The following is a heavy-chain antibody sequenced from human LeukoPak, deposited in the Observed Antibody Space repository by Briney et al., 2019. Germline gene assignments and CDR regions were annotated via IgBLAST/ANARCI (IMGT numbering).Heavy chain of an antibody. CDR3: ARDGSLPDY. V-gene: IGHV3-74*01. CDR2: IISDGSST. CDR1: GFTFSNYW. J-gene: IGHJ4*02. Sequence: PSGSLSLSCAASGFTFSNYWMHWLRQTPGKGLVWVSLIISDGSSTSYADPVKGRFTISRDNAKNILYLQMNSLRAEDTAVYYCARDGSLPDYWGQGTLVTVSS.